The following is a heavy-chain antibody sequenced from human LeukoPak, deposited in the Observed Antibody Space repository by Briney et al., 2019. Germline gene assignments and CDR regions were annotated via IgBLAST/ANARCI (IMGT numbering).Heavy chain of an antibody. CDR3: ARAPGSNWKYPGGWFDP. D-gene: IGHD1-7*01. V-gene: IGHV4-39*07. J-gene: IGHJ5*02. Sequence: PSETLSLTCTVSGGSILSSGFYWGWIRQPPGQGLEWIASIYYSASTYYSPSLKSRVTMSVDTSKNQFSLKLSSVTAADTALYYCARAPGSNWKYPGGWFDPWGQGTLVTVSS. CDR2: IYYSAST. CDR1: GGSILSSGFY.